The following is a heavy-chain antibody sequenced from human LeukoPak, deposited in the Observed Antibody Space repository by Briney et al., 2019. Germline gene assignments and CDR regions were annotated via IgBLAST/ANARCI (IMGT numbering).Heavy chain of an antibody. CDR3: ARDFYSYGYDY. CDR2: ISSSSTI. D-gene: IGHD5-18*01. J-gene: IGHJ4*02. Sequence: PGGSLRLSCAASGFTFSSYSMNWVRQAPGKGLEWVSYISSSSTIYYADSVKGRFTISRDNAKNSLYLQMNSLRAEDTAVYYCARDFYSYGYDYWGQGTLVTVSS. V-gene: IGHV3-48*01. CDR1: GFTFSSYS.